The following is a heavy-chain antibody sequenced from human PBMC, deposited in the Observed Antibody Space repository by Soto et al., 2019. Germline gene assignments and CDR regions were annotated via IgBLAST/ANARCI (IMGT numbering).Heavy chain of an antibody. J-gene: IGHJ4*02. CDR2: ISFDGSNK. CDR1: RFTFSTYA. D-gene: IGHD3-10*01. V-gene: IGHV3-30-3*01. Sequence: QVQLVESGGGVVQPGRSLRLSCAASRFTFSTYAMHWVRQAPGKGLEWVAVISFDGSNKYYADSVKGRFTISRDNSKNTLYLQMNSLGHEDTAMYYCARGLGLDIDYWGQGTLVRVSS. CDR3: ARGLGLDIDY.